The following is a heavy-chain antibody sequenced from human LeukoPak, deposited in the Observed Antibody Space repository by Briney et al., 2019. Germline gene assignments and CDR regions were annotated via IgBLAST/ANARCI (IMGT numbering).Heavy chain of an antibody. Sequence: PGGSLRLSCEASGFTFSYYSMNWGRQAPGEGLEWGSSISSTSGYIYYADSVKGRFTISRDNAKNSLFLQMNSLRADDKAVYYCANAAGAYCGGDCSSLDAFDIWGQGTMVTVSS. J-gene: IGHJ3*02. D-gene: IGHD2-21*01. V-gene: IGHV3-21*01. CDR2: ISSTSGYI. CDR3: ANAAGAYCGGDCSSLDAFDI. CDR1: GFTFSYYS.